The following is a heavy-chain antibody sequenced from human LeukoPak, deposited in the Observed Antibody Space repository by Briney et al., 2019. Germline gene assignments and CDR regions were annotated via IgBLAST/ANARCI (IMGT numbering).Heavy chain of an antibody. V-gene: IGHV4-59*08. CDR1: GGSTSSYY. Sequence: SSETLSLTCTVSGGSTSSYYWSWIRQPPGKGLEWIGYLYYSGSTNYNPSLKSRVTMSVDTSKNQFSLKLNSVTAADTAVYYCARHYYYYYMDVWGKGTPVTVSS. CDR2: LYYSGST. CDR3: ARHYYYYYMDV. J-gene: IGHJ6*03.